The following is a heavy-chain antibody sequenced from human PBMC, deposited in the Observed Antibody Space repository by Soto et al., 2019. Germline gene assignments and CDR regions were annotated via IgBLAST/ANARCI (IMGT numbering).Heavy chain of an antibody. D-gene: IGHD2-2*01. CDR1: ASTFSTFG. J-gene: IGHJ4*01. Sequence: SRTLSWAPAASTFSTFGIHWVRHPQNKVRWCEAVMSYDGTNDAYAVHVKGTFTIYRDNSKTTMYLKMQRLRAEDTGVYYCARTDCSSSTCASDLVGATTMDYWGHGTPVTVSS. CDR2: MSYDGTND. V-gene: IGHV3-33*01. CDR3: ARTDCSSSTCASDLVGATTMDY.